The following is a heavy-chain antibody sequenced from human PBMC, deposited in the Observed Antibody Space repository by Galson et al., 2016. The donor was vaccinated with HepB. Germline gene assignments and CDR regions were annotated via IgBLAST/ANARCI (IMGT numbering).Heavy chain of an antibody. CDR2: IKKDGSEI. CDR3: TRGFDL. Sequence: SLRLSCAASGFSLGNYWMNWARQAPGKGLEWLANIKKDGSEINCVDSVKGRFTISRDNAKNSLFLQMNTLRVEDTAVYYCTRGFDLWGRGTQVTVSS. V-gene: IGHV3-7*04. CDR1: GFSLGNYW. J-gene: IGHJ2*01.